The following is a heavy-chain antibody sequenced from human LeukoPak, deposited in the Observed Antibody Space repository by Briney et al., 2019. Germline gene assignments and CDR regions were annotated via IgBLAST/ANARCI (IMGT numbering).Heavy chain of an antibody. CDR3: ARDPGDGYTPGWFDP. Sequence: LETLSLTCTVSGGSISGYYWSWIRQPPGKGLEWIGYIYYSGSTNYNPSLKSRVTISVDTSKNQFSLKLSSVTAADTAVYYCARDPGDGYTPGWFDPWGQGTLVTVSS. J-gene: IGHJ5*02. CDR2: IYYSGST. D-gene: IGHD5-24*01. CDR1: GGSISGYY. V-gene: IGHV4-59*01.